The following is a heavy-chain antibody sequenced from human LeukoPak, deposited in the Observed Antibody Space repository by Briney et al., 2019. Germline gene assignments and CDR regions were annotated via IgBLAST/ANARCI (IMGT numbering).Heavy chain of an antibody. CDR3: ARESIAAAQGVCTGFAP. Sequence: ASVKVSCKASGYTFTSYGISWVRQAPGQGLEWMGWISAYNGNTNYAQKLQGRVTMTTDTSTSTAYMELRSLRSDYTAVYYCARESIAAAQGVCTGFAPWSQGTVATVSS. CDR2: ISAYNGNT. D-gene: IGHD6-25*01. J-gene: IGHJ5*02. CDR1: GYTFTSYG. V-gene: IGHV1-18*01.